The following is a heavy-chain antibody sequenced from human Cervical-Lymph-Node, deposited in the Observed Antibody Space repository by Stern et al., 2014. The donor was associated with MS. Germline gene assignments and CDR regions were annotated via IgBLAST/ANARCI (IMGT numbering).Heavy chain of an antibody. J-gene: IGHJ4*02. CDR1: GFSFTSYG. V-gene: IGHV3-30*18. D-gene: IGHD3-22*01. CDR2: ISSDGSST. Sequence: VQLVESGGGVVQPGRSLRLSCVASGFSFTSYGMHWVRQAPGQGLEWLALISSDGSSTSYADSVKGRLTISRDNSRNTLYLQLNSLRDEDTAVYYCAKDRGMIVVVTYSLEYWGQGTLVTVSS. CDR3: AKDRGMIVVVTYSLEY.